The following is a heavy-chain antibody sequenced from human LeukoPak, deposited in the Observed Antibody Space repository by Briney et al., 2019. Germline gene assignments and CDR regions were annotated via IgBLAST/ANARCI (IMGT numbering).Heavy chain of an antibody. Sequence: PGGSLRLSCAASGFTFSSYGMHWVRQAPGKGLEWVAVIWYDGSNKYYADSVKGRFTISRDNSKNTLYLQMNSLRAEDTAVYYCATLMTKEYYYYGMDVRGQGTTVTVSS. CDR3: ATLMTKEYYYYGMDV. CDR1: GFTFSSYG. J-gene: IGHJ6*02. CDR2: IWYDGSNK. V-gene: IGHV3-33*01.